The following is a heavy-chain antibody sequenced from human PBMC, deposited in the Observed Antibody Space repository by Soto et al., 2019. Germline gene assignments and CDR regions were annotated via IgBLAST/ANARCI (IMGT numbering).Heavy chain of an antibody. CDR1: GFTLSDSY. J-gene: IGHJ4*02. V-gene: IGHV3-11*05. Sequence: QVQLVESGGGLVKPGGSLRLSCAASGFTLSDSYMSWLHQAPGKGLESLSYISGSSSDTNYADSVKGRFTISRDNAKNSLYLQMNSLRAEDTAVYYCATGPRRLRDWGQGTLVIVSS. CDR2: ISGSSSDT. CDR3: ATGPRRLRD.